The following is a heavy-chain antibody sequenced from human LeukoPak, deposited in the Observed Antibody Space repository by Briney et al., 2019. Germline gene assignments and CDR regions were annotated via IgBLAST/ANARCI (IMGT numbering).Heavy chain of an antibody. J-gene: IGHJ4*02. V-gene: IGHV1-46*01. CDR1: GFTFTSYF. Sequence: PGGSLRLSCAASGFTFTSYFMHWVRQAPGQGLEWMGIINPSGGSTSYAQKFQGRVTMTRDTSTSTVYMELSSLRSEDTAVYYCARTEGRTFDYWGQETLVTVSS. CDR2: INPSGGST. CDR3: ARTEGRTFDY.